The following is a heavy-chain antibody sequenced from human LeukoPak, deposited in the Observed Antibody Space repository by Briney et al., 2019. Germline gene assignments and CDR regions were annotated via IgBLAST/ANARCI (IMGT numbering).Heavy chain of an antibody. CDR2: MNPNSGNT. CDR1: GSTFSSYN. J-gene: IGHJ4*02. CDR3: ARARRDLGAFDY. Sequence: ASVTLSCTASGSTFSSYNINWVRQATGQRLEWRGWMNPNSGNTGYAQKFQGRVTMTRNTSISTAYMELSSLRSEATAVYYCARARRDLGAFDYWGQGTLVTVSS. D-gene: IGHD2-21*02. V-gene: IGHV1-8*01.